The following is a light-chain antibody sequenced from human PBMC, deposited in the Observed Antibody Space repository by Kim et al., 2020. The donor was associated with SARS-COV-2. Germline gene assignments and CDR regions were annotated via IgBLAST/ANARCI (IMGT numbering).Light chain of an antibody. Sequence: QSALTQPASVSGSPGQSSTISCTGTSSDVGGYIHVSWYQQHPGKAPKLIIYDVSKRPSGASDRFSGSKSANTASLTISGLQAEDEAEYYCASFTSSTTWVFGGGTQLTV. V-gene: IGLV2-14*01. CDR3: ASFTSSTTWV. CDR1: SSDVGGYIH. CDR2: DVS. J-gene: IGLJ3*02.